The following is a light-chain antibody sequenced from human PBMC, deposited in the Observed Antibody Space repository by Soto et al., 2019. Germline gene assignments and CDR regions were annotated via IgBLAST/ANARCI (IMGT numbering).Light chain of an antibody. Sequence: DIEMTQSPSSLSAPVGDRVTITCRAGQTIDTYLNWYKQEPGKAPKLLIYAASILHSGDPSRFSGSGSGTDFSLANSSPQPEDVATYFCQQSDGSPYTFGEGTKLLIK. CDR2: AAS. CDR1: QTIDTY. J-gene: IGKJ2*01. V-gene: IGKV1-39*01. CDR3: QQSDGSPYT.